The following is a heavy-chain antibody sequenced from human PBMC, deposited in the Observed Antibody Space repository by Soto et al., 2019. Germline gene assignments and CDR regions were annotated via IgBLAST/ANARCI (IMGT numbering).Heavy chain of an antibody. V-gene: IGHV4-59*08. CDR2: IYHSGTT. J-gene: IGHJ5*02. Sequence: QVQLQESGPGLVKPSETLSLTCTVSGGSISNYYWSWFRQPPGKGLEWIGYIYHSGTTKYNPSLKSRVTISVDTSKNQFSLKLSSVTVADTAVYYCARLDTYGSGSYVWENWFDPWGQGTLVTVSS. CDR1: GGSISNYY. D-gene: IGHD3-10*01. CDR3: ARLDTYGSGSYVWENWFDP.